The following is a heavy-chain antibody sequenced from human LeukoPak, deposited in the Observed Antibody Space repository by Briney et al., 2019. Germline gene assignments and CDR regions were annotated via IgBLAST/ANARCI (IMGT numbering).Heavy chain of an antibody. CDR3: AKDDLWYYDILTGYYGPDY. V-gene: IGHV3-30*18. CDR2: ISYDGSNK. CDR1: GFTFSSYG. Sequence: GGSLRLSCAASGFTFSSYGMHWVRQAPGKGLEWVAVISYDGSNKYYADSVKGRFTISRDNPKNTLYLQMNSLRAEDMAVYYCAKDDLWYYDILTGYYGPDYWGQGTLVTVSS. D-gene: IGHD3-9*01. J-gene: IGHJ4*02.